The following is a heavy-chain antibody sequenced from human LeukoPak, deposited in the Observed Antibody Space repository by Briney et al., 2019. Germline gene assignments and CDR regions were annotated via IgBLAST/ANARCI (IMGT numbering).Heavy chain of an antibody. J-gene: IGHJ4*02. V-gene: IGHV1-69*04. CDR3: ARGYSGLHFDS. Sequence: SVKVSCKASGGTFSSYAISWVRQAPGQGLEWMGRIIPILGIANYAQKFQGRVTITADKSTSTAYMELSGLRSEDTAIYYCARGYSGLHFDSWGQGSLVTVSS. CDR1: GGTFSSYA. CDR2: IIPILGIA. D-gene: IGHD1-26*01.